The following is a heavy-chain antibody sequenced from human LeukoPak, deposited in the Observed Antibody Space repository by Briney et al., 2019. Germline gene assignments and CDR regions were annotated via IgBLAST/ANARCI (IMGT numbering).Heavy chain of an antibody. CDR2: IFYSGSI. CDR3: ARTKVGWDSNWVDP. V-gene: IGHV4-59*01. D-gene: IGHD6-19*01. CDR1: GGSISSYY. J-gene: IGHJ5*02. Sequence: SETLSLTFTVPGGSISSYYWSWIRQPPGKGLEWIGYIFYSGSINYNPSLKSRVTISADTSKNQFSLKLSSVTAADTSVYYCARTKVGWDSNWVDPWGQGTLVTVSS.